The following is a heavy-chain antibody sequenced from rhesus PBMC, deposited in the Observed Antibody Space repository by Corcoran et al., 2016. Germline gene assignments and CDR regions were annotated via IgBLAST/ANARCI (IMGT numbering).Heavy chain of an antibody. CDR3: ARHETGAFDY. V-gene: IGHV4-93*02. D-gene: IGHD3-34*01. J-gene: IGHJ4*01. Sequence: QVQLQESGPAVVQPSETLSLTCAVSGGSIRSSNWWSWIRQSPGKGLEWIGGIYGSGGTTEYNPSLKSRVTISKDTSKNQFSLKLSAVTAADTAVYYCARHETGAFDYWGQGVLVTVSS. CDR1: GGSIRSSNW. CDR2: IYGSGGTT.